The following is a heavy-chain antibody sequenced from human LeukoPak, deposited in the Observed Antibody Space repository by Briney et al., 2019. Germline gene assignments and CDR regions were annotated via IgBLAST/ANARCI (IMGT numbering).Heavy chain of an antibody. Sequence: SVKVSCKASGGTFSSYAISWVRQAPGQGGEWMGEIIPIFGTANYAQKFQGRVTITTDESTSTAYMELSSLRSEDTAVYYCATGGWELLRGPYVFEIWGQGTLVTVSS. V-gene: IGHV1-69*05. D-gene: IGHD1-26*01. CDR3: ATGGWELLRGPYVFEI. CDR2: IIPIFGTA. CDR1: GGTFSSYA. J-gene: IGHJ3*02.